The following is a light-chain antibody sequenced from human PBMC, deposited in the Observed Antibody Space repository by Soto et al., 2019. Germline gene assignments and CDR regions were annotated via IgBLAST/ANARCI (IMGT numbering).Light chain of an antibody. CDR2: SAS. CDR3: QQYESYPLT. CDR1: QSVSGW. Sequence: DIQMTQSPSTLYASVGDRVTITCRASQSVSGWLAWYRQKPGKAPELLIYSASTLETVVPSRFSGSGSGTELKLNVSSLEPDDFATYYCQQYESYPLTFGGGNKIDI. V-gene: IGKV1-5*03. J-gene: IGKJ4*01.